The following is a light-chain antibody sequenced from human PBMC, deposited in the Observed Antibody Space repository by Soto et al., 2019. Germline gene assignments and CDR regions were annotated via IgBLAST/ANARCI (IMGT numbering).Light chain of an antibody. CDR3: QQYDNYPLT. CDR1: QTISTW. CDR2: QAS. Sequence: DIQMAQAPSTLSANVGDRISVTCRASQTISTWLAWYQQKPGKAPNLLIYQASTLETGVPSRFSGSGSGTEFTLTISGLQPDDFATYYCQQYDNYPLTLGGGTKVDIK. V-gene: IGKV1-5*03. J-gene: IGKJ4*01.